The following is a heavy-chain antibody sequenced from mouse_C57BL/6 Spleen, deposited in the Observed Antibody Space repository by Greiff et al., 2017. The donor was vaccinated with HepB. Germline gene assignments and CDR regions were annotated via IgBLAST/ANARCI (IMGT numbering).Heavy chain of an antibody. CDR3: TGAVVYWYFDV. CDR2: IRLKSDNYAT. J-gene: IGHJ1*03. CDR1: GFTFSNYW. D-gene: IGHD1-1*01. Sequence: EVMLVESGGGLVQPGGSMKLSCVASGFTFSNYWMNWVRQSPEKGLEWVAQIRLKSDNYATHYAESVNGRFTISRDDSKSSVYLQMNNLRAEDTGIYYCTGAVVYWYFDVWGTGTTVTVSS. V-gene: IGHV6-3*01.